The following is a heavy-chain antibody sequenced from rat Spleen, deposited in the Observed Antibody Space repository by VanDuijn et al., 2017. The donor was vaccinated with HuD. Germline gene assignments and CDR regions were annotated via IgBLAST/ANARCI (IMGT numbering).Heavy chain of an antibody. D-gene: IGHD1-2*01. CDR2: ISNSGYNT. V-gene: IGHV5-31*01. Sequence: EVQLVESGGGLVQPGRSLKLSCAASGFTFNNYWMTWIRQAPGKGLEWVASISNSGYNTYYRDSVEGRFTISRDNAENTVYLQMHSLRSEDTATYYCGKDMNYYSTYPFYVMGAWGQGASVTVSS. CDR1: GFTFNNYW. J-gene: IGHJ4*01. CDR3: GKDMNYYSTYPFYVMGA.